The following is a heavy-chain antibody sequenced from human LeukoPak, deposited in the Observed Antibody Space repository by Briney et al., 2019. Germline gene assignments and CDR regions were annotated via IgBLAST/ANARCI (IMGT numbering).Heavy chain of an antibody. V-gene: IGHV4-61*01. CDR2: LCYTGSA. CDR1: GASVSSVHYC. J-gene: IGHJ4*02. Sequence: SETLSLTCTGAGASVSSVHYCWSWIRQTPGKGLESIAYLCYTGSADYSPSLKSRVTLSVDTSKNQFSLTLRSVTAADTAVYYCAGGRDAYKSGYWGQGTLVTVSS. D-gene: IGHD5-24*01. CDR3: AGGRDAYKSGY.